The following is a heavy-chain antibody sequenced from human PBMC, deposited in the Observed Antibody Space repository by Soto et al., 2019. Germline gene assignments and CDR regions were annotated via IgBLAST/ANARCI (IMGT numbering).Heavy chain of an antibody. Sequence: EVQLVESGGGLVQPGRSLRLSCAASGFTFDDYAMHWVRQAPGKGLEGVSGISWNSGSIGYADSVKGRFTISRDNAKNSLYLQMNSLRAEDTALYYCAKDRGLVLSFYFDYWGQGTLVTVSS. J-gene: IGHJ4*02. CDR1: GFTFDDYA. CDR3: AKDRGLVLSFYFDY. D-gene: IGHD6-19*01. V-gene: IGHV3-9*01. CDR2: ISWNSGSI.